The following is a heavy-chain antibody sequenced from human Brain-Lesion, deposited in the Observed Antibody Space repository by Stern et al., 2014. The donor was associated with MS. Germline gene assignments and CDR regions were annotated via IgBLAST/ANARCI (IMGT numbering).Heavy chain of an antibody. D-gene: IGHD4-17*01. Sequence: QMQLVQSGAEVKKPGASVKGSCKASGDTFASYPIHWLRQAPGQGPVWMGIVNPTDGRTTYAQTFKGRVTMTRDTSTRTVYMELSSLRAEDTAMYFCANPLPYANWGQGTRVTVSS. V-gene: IGHV1-46*03. CDR3: ANPLPYAN. CDR1: GDTFASYP. CDR2: VNPTDGRT. J-gene: IGHJ1*01.